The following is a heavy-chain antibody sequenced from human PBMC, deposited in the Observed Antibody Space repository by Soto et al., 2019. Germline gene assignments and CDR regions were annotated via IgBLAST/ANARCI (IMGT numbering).Heavy chain of an antibody. Sequence: QVQLQESGPGLVKPSQTLSLTCTVSGGSISSGGYYWSWIRQHPGKGLEWIGYIYYSGSTYYNPSLKSRVTISVDTSKNQFSLKLGSVTAADTAVYYCARARRGYDSWDDAFDIWGQGTMVTVSS. CDR2: IYYSGST. D-gene: IGHD5-12*01. CDR1: GGSISSGGYY. CDR3: ARARRGYDSWDDAFDI. J-gene: IGHJ3*02. V-gene: IGHV4-31*03.